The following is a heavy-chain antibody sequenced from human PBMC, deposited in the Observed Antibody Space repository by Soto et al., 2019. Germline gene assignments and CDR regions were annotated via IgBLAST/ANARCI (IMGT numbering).Heavy chain of an antibody. J-gene: IGHJ4*02. Sequence: QVQLVESGGGVVQPGRSLRLSCEASGFIFSNYAMHWVRQAPGQGLEWVALIWFDGSYENYAESVKGRFTISRDNSKNTLYFQMTSLRVEDTAVYFCARGTGSGSFLIDYWGQGTLVTVSS. CDR2: IWFDGSYE. D-gene: IGHD3-10*01. CDR3: ARGTGSGSFLIDY. V-gene: IGHV3-33*01. CDR1: GFIFSNYA.